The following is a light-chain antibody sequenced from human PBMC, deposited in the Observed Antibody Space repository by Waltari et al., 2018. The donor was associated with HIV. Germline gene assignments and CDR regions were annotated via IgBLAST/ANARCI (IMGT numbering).Light chain of an antibody. Sequence: EIVLTQSPGTLSFSPGERATLSCRASQSVTSSHLVWYQQRPGQSPRLLIYGASSRANGIPDRFSGSGSGTEFTLTITRLEPEDFAVYYCHQYGASPRTFGQGTKLEIK. J-gene: IGKJ2*01. CDR2: GAS. CDR3: HQYGASPRT. V-gene: IGKV3-20*01. CDR1: QSVTSSH.